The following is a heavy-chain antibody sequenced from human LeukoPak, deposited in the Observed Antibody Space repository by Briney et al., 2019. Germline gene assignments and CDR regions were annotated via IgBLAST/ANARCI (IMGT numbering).Heavy chain of an antibody. J-gene: IGHJ3*02. Sequence: GGSLRLSCTASGFTFGDYAMSWVRQAPGKGLEWVGFIRSKAYGGTTEYAASVKGRFTISRDDSKSIAYLQMNSLKTEDAAVYYCTREGRSAFDIWGQGTMVTVSS. CDR3: TREGRSAFDI. D-gene: IGHD4-17*01. V-gene: IGHV3-49*04. CDR2: IRSKAYGGTT. CDR1: GFTFGDYA.